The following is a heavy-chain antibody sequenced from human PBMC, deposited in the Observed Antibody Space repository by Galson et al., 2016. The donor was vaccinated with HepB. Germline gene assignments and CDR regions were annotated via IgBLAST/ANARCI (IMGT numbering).Heavy chain of an antibody. Sequence: SLRLSCAASGFTFSTYSMNWVRQAPGKGLEWVSFISSSSSYIYYADSVKGRFTISRDNAKNSLYLQMNNLSAEDTAVYDCARDSLQVWRLAKAYYFDSWGQGTLVTVSS. D-gene: IGHD5-18*01. J-gene: IGHJ4*02. CDR2: ISSSSSYI. CDR3: ARDSLQVWRLAKAYYFDS. V-gene: IGHV3-21*01. CDR1: GFTFSTYS.